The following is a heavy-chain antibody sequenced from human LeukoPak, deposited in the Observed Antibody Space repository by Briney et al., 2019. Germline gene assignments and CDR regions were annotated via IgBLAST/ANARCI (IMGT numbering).Heavy chain of an antibody. Sequence: GGSLRLSCAASGFTFSSYGMHWARQAPGKGLEWVAVIWYDGSNKYYADSVKGRFTISRDNSKNTLYLQMNSLRAEDTAVYYCARAQRYCSSTSCNSYNWFDPWGQGTLVTLS. D-gene: IGHD2-2*01. J-gene: IGHJ5*02. CDR3: ARAQRYCSSTSCNSYNWFDP. CDR2: IWYDGSNK. CDR1: GFTFSSYG. V-gene: IGHV3-33*01.